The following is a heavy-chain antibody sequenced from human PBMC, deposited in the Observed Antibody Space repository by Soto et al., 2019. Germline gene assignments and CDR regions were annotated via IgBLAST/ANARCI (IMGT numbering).Heavy chain of an antibody. CDR1: GFTFSTYP. CDR3: VKDPFWDDSSAYPPH. D-gene: IGHD3-22*01. J-gene: IGHJ4*02. V-gene: IGHV3-64D*06. CDR2: ISSDGGRT. Sequence: GSLRPSCSGSGFTFSTYPMHWVRQAPGKGLEYVSAISSDGGRTYYAASVKGRFTIFRDNSQNTLYLQMSSLRTEDSAMYYCVKDPFWDDSSAYPPHWGQGTLVTVSS.